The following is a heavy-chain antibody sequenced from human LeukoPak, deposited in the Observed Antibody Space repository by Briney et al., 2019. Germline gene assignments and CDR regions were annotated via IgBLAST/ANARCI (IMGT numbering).Heavy chain of an antibody. J-gene: IGHJ6*04. CDR3: ARDSKIITIFGVVMTPLDV. CDR2: IYYSGST. V-gene: IGHV4-59*12. D-gene: IGHD3-3*01. Sequence: PSETLSLTCTVSGGSISSYYWSWIRQPPGKGLEWIGYIYYSGSTNYNPSLKSRVTISVDTSKNQFSLKLSSVTAADTAVYYCARDSKIITIFGVVMTPLDVWGKGTTVTVSS. CDR1: GGSISSYY.